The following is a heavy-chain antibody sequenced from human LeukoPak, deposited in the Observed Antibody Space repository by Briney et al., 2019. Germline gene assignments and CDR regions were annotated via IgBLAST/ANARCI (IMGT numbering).Heavy chain of an antibody. CDR3: ARAYDSSGYYLDC. CDR1: GGSISSGGYY. Sequence: SETLSLTCTVSGGSISSGGYYWSWIRQHPGKGLEWIGYIYYSGSTYYNPSLKSRVTISVDTSKNQFSLKLSSVTAADTAVYYCARAYDSSGYYLDCWGQGTLVTVSS. D-gene: IGHD3-22*01. CDR2: IYYSGST. J-gene: IGHJ4*02. V-gene: IGHV4-31*03.